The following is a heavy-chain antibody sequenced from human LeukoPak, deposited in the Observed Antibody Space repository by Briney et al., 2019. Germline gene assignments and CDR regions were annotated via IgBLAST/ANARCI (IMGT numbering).Heavy chain of an antibody. J-gene: IGHJ3*02. CDR3: ARYDSAHDAFDI. CDR1: GYTFTSYG. CDR2: ISAYNGNT. D-gene: IGHD3-9*01. V-gene: IGHV1-18*01. Sequence: ASVKVSCKASGYTFTSYGISWVRQAPGQGLERMGWISAYNGNTNYAQKLQGRVTMTTDTSTSTAYMELRSLRSDDTAVYYCARYDSAHDAFDIWGQGTMVTVSS.